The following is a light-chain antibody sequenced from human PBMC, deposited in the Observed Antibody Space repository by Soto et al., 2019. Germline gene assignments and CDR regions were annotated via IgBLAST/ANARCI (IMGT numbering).Light chain of an antibody. Sequence: EIVLTQSPSTLSLSPGERATLSCRASQSVSGSYIAWFQQKPGQAPRLLIYDASTRATGIPDRFSGSGSGTEFTLTISRLEPEDVAVYYCQQYGSSPYTFGQGTKLQIK. J-gene: IGKJ2*01. V-gene: IGKV3-20*01. CDR1: QSVSGSY. CDR3: QQYGSSPYT. CDR2: DAS.